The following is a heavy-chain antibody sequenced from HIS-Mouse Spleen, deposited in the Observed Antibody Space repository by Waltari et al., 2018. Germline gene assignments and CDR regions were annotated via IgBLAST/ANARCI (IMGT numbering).Heavy chain of an antibody. CDR1: GGSFSGYY. J-gene: IGHJ4*02. D-gene: IGHD6-13*01. CDR2: INHSGST. V-gene: IGHV4-34*01. CDR3: ASGVDLGAAAGIDY. Sequence: QVQLQQWGAGLLKPSETLSLTCAVYGGSFSGYYWSWIRQPPGKGLEWIGEINHSGSTNYNPSLKSRVTISVDTSKNQFSLKLSSVTAADTAVYYCASGVDLGAAAGIDYWGQGTLVTVSS.